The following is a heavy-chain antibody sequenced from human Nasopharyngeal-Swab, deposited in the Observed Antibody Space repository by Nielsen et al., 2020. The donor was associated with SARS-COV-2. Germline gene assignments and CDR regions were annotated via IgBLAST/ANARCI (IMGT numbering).Heavy chain of an antibody. V-gene: IGHV4-38-2*01. CDR2: IYYSGST. CDR1: GYSISSGYY. J-gene: IGHJ4*02. D-gene: IGHD5-18*01. Sequence: GSLRLSCAVSGYSISSGYYWGWIRQPPGKGLEWIGSIYYSGSTYYNPSLKSRVTISVDTSKNQFSLKLSSVTAADTAVYYCARGGYSYGFDYWGQGTLVTVSS. CDR3: ARGGYSYGFDY.